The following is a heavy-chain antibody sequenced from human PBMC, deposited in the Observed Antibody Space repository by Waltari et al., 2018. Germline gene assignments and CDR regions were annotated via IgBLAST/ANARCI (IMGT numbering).Heavy chain of an antibody. CDR3: ARVAQYDFWSGYYSYFDY. CDR1: GGSFSGYY. J-gene: IGHJ4*02. CDR2: INHSGST. V-gene: IGHV4-34*01. D-gene: IGHD3-3*01. Sequence: QVQLQQWGAGLLKPSETLSLTCAVYGGSFSGYYWSWIRQPPGKGLEWIGEINHSGSTNSTPSLKSRVTISVDTSKNQFSLKLSSVTAADTAVYYCARVAQYDFWSGYYSYFDYWGQGTLVTVSS.